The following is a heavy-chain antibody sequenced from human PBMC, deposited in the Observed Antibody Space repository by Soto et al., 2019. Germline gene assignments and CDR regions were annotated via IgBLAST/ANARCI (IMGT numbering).Heavy chain of an antibody. J-gene: IGHJ5*02. CDR2: INAANGDT. D-gene: IGHD6-13*01. V-gene: IGHV1-3*01. Sequence: ASVKVSCKASGYTFTSYGIHWVRQAPGQRLEWMGWINAANGDTKYSPKFQGRVAITRDTSASTAYMELSSLRSEDTAVCYCVRRHVSATGIDWFDPWGQGTLVTVSS. CDR1: GYTFTSYG. CDR3: VRRHVSATGIDWFDP.